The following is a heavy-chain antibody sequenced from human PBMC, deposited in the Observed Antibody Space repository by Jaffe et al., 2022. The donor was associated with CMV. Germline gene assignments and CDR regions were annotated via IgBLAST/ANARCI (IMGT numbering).Heavy chain of an antibody. J-gene: IGHJ4*02. V-gene: IGHV3-9*01. CDR3: AKGGSVVPAAIESAPWGYFDY. CDR2: ISWNSGSI. Sequence: EVQLVESGGGLVQPGRSLRLSCAASGFTFDDYAMHWVRQAPGKGLEWVSGISWNSGSIGYADSVKGRFTISRDNAKNSLYLQMNSLRAEDTALYYCAKGGSVVPAAIESAPWGYFDYWGQGTLVTVSS. D-gene: IGHD2-2*02. CDR1: GFTFDDYA.